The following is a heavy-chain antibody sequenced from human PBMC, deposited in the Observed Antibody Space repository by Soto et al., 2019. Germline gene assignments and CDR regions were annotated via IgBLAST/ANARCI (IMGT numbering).Heavy chain of an antibody. V-gene: IGHV3-74*01. J-gene: IGHJ4*02. Sequence: EVQLVESGGGLVQPGGSLRLSCAASGFTFSSYWMHWVRQAPGKGLVWVSRINSDGSSTSYADSVKGRFNISRDNAKNKLYLQMNSLRAEDTAVYYCAREDPGPVEHFDYWGQGTLVTVSS. D-gene: IGHD2-8*02. CDR1: GFTFSSYW. CDR2: INSDGSST. CDR3: AREDPGPVEHFDY.